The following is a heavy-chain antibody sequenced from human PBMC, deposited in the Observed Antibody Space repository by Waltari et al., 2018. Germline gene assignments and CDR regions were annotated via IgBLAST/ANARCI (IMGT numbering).Heavy chain of an antibody. Sequence: EEQLVESGGRLVQSGGSLRLSCAASGFTVRDTSIPWVRQAPGKGLEWVSVIYNDGSTFYAESVKGRFTISREISRNEVSLQMHSVRGDDAGIYYCAREWSNATTWFGGYFDLWGQGTQVIVSS. V-gene: IGHV3-53*01. D-gene: IGHD3-16*01. CDR3: AREWSNATTWFGGYFDL. CDR1: GFTVRDTS. CDR2: IYNDGST. J-gene: IGHJ4*02.